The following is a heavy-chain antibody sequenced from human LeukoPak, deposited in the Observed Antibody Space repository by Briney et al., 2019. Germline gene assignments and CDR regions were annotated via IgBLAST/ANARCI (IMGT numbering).Heavy chain of an antibody. Sequence: GGSLRLSCAASGFTFSSYSMNWVRQAPGKGLEWVSSISGSSSYIYYADSVKGRFTISRDNAKNSLYLQMNSLRAEDTAVYYCARDPSGQYDRGHFDYWGQGTLVTVSS. CDR1: GFTFSSYS. CDR2: ISGSSSYI. J-gene: IGHJ4*02. D-gene: IGHD3-22*01. V-gene: IGHV3-21*01. CDR3: ARDPSGQYDRGHFDY.